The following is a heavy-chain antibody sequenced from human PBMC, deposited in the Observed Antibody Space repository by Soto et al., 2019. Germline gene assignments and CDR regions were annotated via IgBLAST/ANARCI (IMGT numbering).Heavy chain of an antibody. CDR1: GGSISSGGYY. V-gene: IGHV4-31*03. J-gene: IGHJ6*03. Sequence: SETLSLTCTVSGGSISSGGYYWSWIRQHPGKGLEWIGYIYYSGSTYYNPSLRSRVTISVDTSKNQFSLKLSSVTAADTAVYYCARGFPVVPAANLHYYYYYYMDVWGKGTTVTVSS. D-gene: IGHD2-2*01. CDR3: ARGFPVVPAANLHYYYYYYMDV. CDR2: IYYSGST.